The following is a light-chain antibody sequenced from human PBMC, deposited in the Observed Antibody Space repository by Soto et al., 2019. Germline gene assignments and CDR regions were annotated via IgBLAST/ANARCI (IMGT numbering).Light chain of an antibody. V-gene: IGLV1-47*01. Sequence: QSVLTQPPSASGTPGQRVTISCSGSSSNIGSNYVSWYHQLPGTAPKLLIYSNNQRPSGVPDRFSGSKSGTSASLAISGLRSEDEAHYYCAAWDDTLSALFGGGTKLTVL. CDR2: SNN. CDR3: AAWDDTLSAL. J-gene: IGLJ2*01. CDR1: SSNIGSNY.